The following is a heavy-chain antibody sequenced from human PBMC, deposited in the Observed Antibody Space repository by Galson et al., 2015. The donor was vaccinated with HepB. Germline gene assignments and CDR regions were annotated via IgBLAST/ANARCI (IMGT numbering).Heavy chain of an antibody. V-gene: IGHV3-23*01. CDR1: GFTFSSYA. CDR2: ISGSGGNT. D-gene: IGHD6-6*01. CDR3: VKPVEYSSRSGSFDY. Sequence: SLRLSCAASGFTFSSYAMSWVRQVPGKGLEWVSAISGSGGNTYYVDSVKGRFTISRDNSKNTLYLQMNSLRAEDTAMYYCVKPVEYSSRSGSFDYWGQGTLVTVSS. J-gene: IGHJ4*02.